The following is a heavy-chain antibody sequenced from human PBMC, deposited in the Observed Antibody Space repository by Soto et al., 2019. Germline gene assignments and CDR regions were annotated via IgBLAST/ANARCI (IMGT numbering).Heavy chain of an antibody. CDR2: IYYSGIT. CDR1: GGSISSYY. CDR3: ARAGYYYGSGSYFS. Sequence: QVQLQESGPGLVKPSETLSLTCTVSGGSISSYYWSWIRQPPGKGLEWIGYIYYSGITNYNPSLKSRVTISVDTSKNQFSLKLSSVTAADTAVYYCARAGYYYGSGSYFSWGQGTLVTVSS. J-gene: IGHJ5*02. D-gene: IGHD3-10*01. V-gene: IGHV4-59*01.